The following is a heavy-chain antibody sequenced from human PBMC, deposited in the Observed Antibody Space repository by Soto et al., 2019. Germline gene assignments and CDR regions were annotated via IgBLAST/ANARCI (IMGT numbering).Heavy chain of an antibody. CDR3: ARDYYGMDG. J-gene: IGHJ6*02. Sequence: SHTQSLTCTGSGGSITSAGVSWTWIRQSPGKGLEWIGYTYQSGSAYYNPSLKSRVTISVDRSKNQFSLNLTSVTAADTAVYYCARDYYGMDGCGQGTTVTVS. V-gene: IGHV4-30-2*06. CDR2: TYQSGSA. CDR1: GGSITSAGVS.